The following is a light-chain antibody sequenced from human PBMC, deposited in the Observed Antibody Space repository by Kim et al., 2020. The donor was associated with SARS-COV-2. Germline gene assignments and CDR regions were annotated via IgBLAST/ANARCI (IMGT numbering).Light chain of an antibody. CDR1: QSVSSSY. Sequence: SPGERATLSCRASQSVSSSYLAWYQQKRGQAPRLLIYGASTRATSIPDRFSGSGSGTDFTLTISRLEPEDFAVYSCQQYGSSPWTFGQGTKVDIK. V-gene: IGKV3-20*01. J-gene: IGKJ1*01. CDR3: QQYGSSPWT. CDR2: GAS.